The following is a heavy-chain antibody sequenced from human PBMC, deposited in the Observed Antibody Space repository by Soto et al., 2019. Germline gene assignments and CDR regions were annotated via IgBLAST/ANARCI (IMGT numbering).Heavy chain of an antibody. Sequence: TLSLTCTVSGGSISSGDFYWTWLRQFPGQGLEWIGYIYYSGDTHYNPSLRSRLSMSVDTSLNQFSLNLTSVTAADTAVYCCARDLLTTGGDAYDIWRQGTLVTVSS. D-gene: IGHD3-22*01. CDR3: ARDLLTTGGDAYDI. CDR2: IYYSGDT. CDR1: GGSISSGDFY. V-gene: IGHV4-30-4*01. J-gene: IGHJ3*02.